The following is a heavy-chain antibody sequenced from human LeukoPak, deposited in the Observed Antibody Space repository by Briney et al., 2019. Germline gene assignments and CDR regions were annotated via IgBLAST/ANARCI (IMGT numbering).Heavy chain of an antibody. CDR1: GYSFINYW. J-gene: IGHJ5*02. CDR3: SRLTDYYDSSGYYRTYNWFAP. D-gene: IGHD3-22*01. V-gene: IGHV5-51*01. CDR2: IYPGDSDA. Sequence: GESLKISCKGSGYSFINYWISWVRQMPGKGLEWMGIIYPGDSDAKYNSSFQGKVTISAAKSINTAYLPRNSRTVSATATSYYSRLTDYYDSSGYYRTYNWFAPWGQGTLVTVSS.